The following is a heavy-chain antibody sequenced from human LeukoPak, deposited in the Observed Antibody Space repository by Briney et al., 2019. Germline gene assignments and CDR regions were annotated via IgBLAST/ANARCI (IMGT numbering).Heavy chain of an antibody. CDR3: ARDYYDSSGYSNWFDP. J-gene: IGHJ5*02. CDR1: GFTFSDYY. Sequence: GGSLRLSCAASGFTFSDYYMSWIRQAPGKGLEWVSYISSSGSTIYYADSVKGRFTISRDNAKNSLYLQMNSLRAEGTAVYYCARDYYDSSGYSNWFDPWGQGTLVTVSS. CDR2: ISSSGSTI. D-gene: IGHD3-22*01. V-gene: IGHV3-11*01.